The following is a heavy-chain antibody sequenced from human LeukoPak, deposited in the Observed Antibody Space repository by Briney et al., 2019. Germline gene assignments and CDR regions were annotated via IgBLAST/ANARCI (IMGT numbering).Heavy chain of an antibody. CDR3: AKEPRDYGYFDY. V-gene: IGHV3-30*18. Sequence: GGSLRLSCAASGFTFSSYGMHWVRPAPGKGLEWVAVISYDGSNKYYADSVKGRFTISRDNSKNTLYLQMNSLRAEDTAVYYCAKEPRDYGYFDYWGQGTLVTVSS. CDR1: GFTFSSYG. CDR2: ISYDGSNK. D-gene: IGHD4-17*01. J-gene: IGHJ4*02.